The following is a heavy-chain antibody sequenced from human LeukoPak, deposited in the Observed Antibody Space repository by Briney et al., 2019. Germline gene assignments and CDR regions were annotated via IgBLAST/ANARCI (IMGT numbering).Heavy chain of an antibody. Sequence: ASVKVSCKASGYTFTGYYMHWVRQAPGQGLEWMGWINRNSGGTYYAQKFQGRVTMTRDTSISTAYMQLSRLRSDDTAVYYCARYPYSGYDNGPYYWGQGTLVTVSS. J-gene: IGHJ4*02. CDR1: GYTFTGYY. V-gene: IGHV1-2*02. CDR2: INRNSGGT. CDR3: ARYPYSGYDNGPYY. D-gene: IGHD5-12*01.